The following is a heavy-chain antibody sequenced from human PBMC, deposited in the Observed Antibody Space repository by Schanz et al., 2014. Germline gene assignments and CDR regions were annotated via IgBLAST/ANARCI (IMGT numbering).Heavy chain of an antibody. CDR3: ARDGGRDGYNLAFDV. CDR1: GFTVNTNY. CDR2: MYINSGST. Sequence: VQLLESGGGLVQPGGSLRLSCAVSGFTVNTNYMSWVRQAPGKGLEWISSMYINSGSTQYADSVKGRFIISRDSSKNTLFLQMNSLRAEDTAVYFCARDGGRDGYNLAFDVWGQGTLVTASS. V-gene: IGHV3-53*01. D-gene: IGHD5-12*01. J-gene: IGHJ3*01.